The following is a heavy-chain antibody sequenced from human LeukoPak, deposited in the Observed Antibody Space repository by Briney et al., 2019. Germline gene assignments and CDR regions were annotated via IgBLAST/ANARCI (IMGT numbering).Heavy chain of an antibody. V-gene: IGHV3-23*01. D-gene: IGHD1-26*01. J-gene: IGHJ4*02. CDR1: GFNFSKYI. Sequence: GGSLRLSCAASGFNFSKYIMTWVRQAPGKGLEWVSSLTASGANTYYADSVKGRFTIFRDNSMNTLYLQMNSLRAEDTAVYYCAKDAEGIVGATTFDYWGQGTLVTVSS. CDR3: AKDAEGIVGATTFDY. CDR2: LTASGANT.